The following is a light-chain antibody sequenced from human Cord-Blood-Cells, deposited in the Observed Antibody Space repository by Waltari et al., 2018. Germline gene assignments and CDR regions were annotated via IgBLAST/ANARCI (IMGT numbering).Light chain of an antibody. J-gene: IGKJ2*01. CDR3: QQSYSTPYT. V-gene: IGKV1-39*01. CDR1: QSISSD. CDR2: AAS. Sequence: DIQMTQSPSSLSASVGDRVTITCRASQSISSDLNWYQQKPGKAPKLLIYAASSVQSGVPSRFSGGGSGTDFTLTISSLQPEDFATYDCQQSYSTPYTFGQGTKLESK.